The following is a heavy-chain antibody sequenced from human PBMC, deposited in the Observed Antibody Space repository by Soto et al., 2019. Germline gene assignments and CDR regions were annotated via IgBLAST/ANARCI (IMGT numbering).Heavy chain of an antibody. CDR2: SYHSGST. CDR3: ARDRTDSDYSFDY. J-gene: IGHJ4*02. D-gene: IGHD4-4*01. Sequence: QVQLQESGPGLVKPSQTLALTCSVSGDSISSSDYYWIWFRQHPGKALEWIGYSYHSGSTYYNPSLTSLITISAATSKNQFSLKLSSVTAADTALYYCARDRTDSDYSFDYWGKGTLVTVS. CDR1: GDSISSSDYY. V-gene: IGHV4-30-4*01.